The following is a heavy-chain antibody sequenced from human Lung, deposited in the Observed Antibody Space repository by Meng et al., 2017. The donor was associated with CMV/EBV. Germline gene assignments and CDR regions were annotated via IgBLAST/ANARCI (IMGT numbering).Heavy chain of an antibody. V-gene: IGHV3-53*01. J-gene: IGHJ4*02. Sequence: GESLKIPCAAPVLTVSNNYMTWVRQAPGKGLECVAVIFSGGSTYYVHSVKGRFTISRDASKNTLYLQMNTLRADDTAVYYCARGYPEGDFDSWGQGTLVTVSS. CDR2: IFSGGST. CDR3: ARGYPEGDFDS. D-gene: IGHD1-14*01. CDR1: VLTVSNNY.